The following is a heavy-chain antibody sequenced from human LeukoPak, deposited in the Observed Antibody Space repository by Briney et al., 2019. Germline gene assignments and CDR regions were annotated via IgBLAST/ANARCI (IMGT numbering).Heavy chain of an antibody. CDR3: AGGYCTATDCHGGWWFHL. CDR2: IYPDGET. Sequence: PGGSLRLSCVASGFTFSGSYLSWVRQAPGKELEWVSVIYPDGETYYAGSVKGRFTISRDNSKNTVYLQMTNLRVEDTAVYFCAGGYCTATDCHGGWWFHLWGQGTLVSVSS. J-gene: IGHJ5*02. V-gene: IGHV3-53*01. D-gene: IGHD2-8*02. CDR1: GFTFSGSY.